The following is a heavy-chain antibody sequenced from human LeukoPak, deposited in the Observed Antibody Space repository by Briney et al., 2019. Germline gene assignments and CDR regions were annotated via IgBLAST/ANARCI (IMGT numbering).Heavy chain of an antibody. CDR2: IMPLFGTA. J-gene: IGHJ5*02. Sequence: SVKVFCKTSGGTFNNSAISWVRQAPGQGLEWLGGIMPLFGTAGYAQKFQGRVTITKDESTRTVYLELTSLTSDDTAVYYCARDVHGDYGSGWFDPWGQGTLVSVSS. CDR1: GGTFNNSA. D-gene: IGHD4-17*01. V-gene: IGHV1-69*05. CDR3: ARDVHGDYGSGWFDP.